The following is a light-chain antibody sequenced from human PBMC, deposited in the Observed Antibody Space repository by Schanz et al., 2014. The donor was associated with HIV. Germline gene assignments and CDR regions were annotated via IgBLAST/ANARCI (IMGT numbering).Light chain of an antibody. CDR2: SND. J-gene: IGLJ3*02. CDR1: SPNIGSNI. V-gene: IGLV1-44*01. Sequence: QSVLTQPPSASGTPGQRVTISCSGSSPNIGSNIVNWYRHLPGTAPQLLMYSNDQRSSGVPDRFSGSKSGTSASLAISGLQSEDEADYFCATWDDRFKGPVFGAGTKVTV. CDR3: ATWDDRFKGPV.